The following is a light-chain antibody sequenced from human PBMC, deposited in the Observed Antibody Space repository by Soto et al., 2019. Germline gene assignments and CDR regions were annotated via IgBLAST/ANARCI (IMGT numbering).Light chain of an antibody. J-gene: IGKJ5*01. Sequence: EIAMTQSPATLSVSPGERATISCLASQSVSRNLAWYQQKPGQAPRLLLYGASTRATGIPARFSGSGSGTDFTLTISSLQSEDSAVYYCQQYNNWPPPFGQGTRLEIK. V-gene: IGKV3-15*01. CDR3: QQYNNWPPP. CDR2: GAS. CDR1: QSVSRN.